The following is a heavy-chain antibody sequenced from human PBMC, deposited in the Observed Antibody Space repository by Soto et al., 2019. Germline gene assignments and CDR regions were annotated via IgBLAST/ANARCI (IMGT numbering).Heavy chain of an antibody. CDR3: ARVGDIVVVPAARGNGMDV. V-gene: IGHV1-18*04. CDR2: ISAYNGNT. J-gene: IGHJ6*02. D-gene: IGHD2-2*01. Sequence: QVQLVQSGAEVKKPGASVKVSCKASGYTFTSYGISWVRQAPGQGLEWMGWISAYNGNTNYAQKLQGRVNMTTDTSTSTAYVELRSLRSDDTAVYYCARVGDIVVVPAARGNGMDVWGQGTTVTVSS. CDR1: GYTFTSYG.